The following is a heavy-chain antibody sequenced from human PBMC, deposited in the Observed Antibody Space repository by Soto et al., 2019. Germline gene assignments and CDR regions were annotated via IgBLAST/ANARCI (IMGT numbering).Heavy chain of an antibody. Sequence: PGGSLRLSCAASGFTFSDYYMSWIRQAPGRGLEWVSYISSSSSDTNYADSVKRRFTISRDNAENSLYLQMNGLRAKDTAVYYCVKGVRNSDGWGRGTLVTVAS. CDR3: VKGVRNSDG. CDR1: GFTFSDYY. J-gene: IGHJ1*01. CDR2: ISSSSSDT. D-gene: IGHD2-15*01. V-gene: IGHV3-11*06.